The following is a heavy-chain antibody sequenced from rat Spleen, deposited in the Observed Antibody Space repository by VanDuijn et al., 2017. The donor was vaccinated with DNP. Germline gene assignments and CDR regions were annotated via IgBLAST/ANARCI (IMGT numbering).Heavy chain of an antibody. Sequence: MYWYRQFPEKRLEWVARIKPKSNNYATDYTESVKGRFTISRDDSKSSIYLQMNNLKEEDTAIYYCAWPSTWGQGVMVTVSS. J-gene: IGHJ2*01. D-gene: IGHD1-10*01. CDR2: IKPKSNNYAT. V-gene: IGHV6-6*01. CDR3: AWPST.